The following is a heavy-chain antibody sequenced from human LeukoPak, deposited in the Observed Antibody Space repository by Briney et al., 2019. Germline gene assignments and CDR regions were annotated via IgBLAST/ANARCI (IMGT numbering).Heavy chain of an antibody. V-gene: IGHV3-20*04. J-gene: IGHJ4*02. CDR3: ARDLRVVITGSFDS. Sequence: GGSLRLSCAASGFNFYDYGLTWVRQAPGKGLKWVSGINLNGDSTDYADSVKGRFTISRDNAKNSLYLQMNSLRAEDTALYYCARDLRVVITGSFDSWGQGTLVTVSS. CDR2: INLNGDST. D-gene: IGHD3-22*01. CDR1: GFNFYDYG.